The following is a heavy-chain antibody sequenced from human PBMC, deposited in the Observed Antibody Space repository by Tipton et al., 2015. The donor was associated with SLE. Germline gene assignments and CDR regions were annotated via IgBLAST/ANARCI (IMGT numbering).Heavy chain of an antibody. J-gene: IGHJ6*02. Sequence: SLRLSCAASGFTFSDYYMSWIRQAPGKGLEWVSYISSSSSYTNYADSVKGRFTISRDNAKNSLYLQMNSLRAEDTAVYYCARYSGSYDYYYYYGMDVWGQGTTVTVSS. CDR3: ARYSGSYDYYYYYGMDV. D-gene: IGHD1-26*01. CDR1: GFTFSDYY. V-gene: IGHV3-11*06. CDR2: ISSSSSYT.